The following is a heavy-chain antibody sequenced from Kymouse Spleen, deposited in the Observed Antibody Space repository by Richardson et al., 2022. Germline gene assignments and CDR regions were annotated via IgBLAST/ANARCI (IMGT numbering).Heavy chain of an antibody. Sequence: EVQLVESGGGLVQPGRSLRLSCAASGFTFDDYAMHWVRQAPGKGLEWVSGISWNSGSIGYADSVKGRFTISRDNAKNSLYLQMNSLRAEDTALYYCAKDRGVVVPAAKGYYYYYGMDVWGQGTTVTVSS. CDR1: GFTFDDYA. CDR2: ISWNSGSI. CDR3: AKDRGVVVPAAKGYYYYYGMDV. J-gene: IGHJ6*02. D-gene: IGHD2-2*02. V-gene: IGHV3-9*01.